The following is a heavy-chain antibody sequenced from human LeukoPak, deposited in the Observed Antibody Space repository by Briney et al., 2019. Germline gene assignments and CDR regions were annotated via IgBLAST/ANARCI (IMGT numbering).Heavy chain of an antibody. V-gene: IGHV3-21*01. J-gene: IGHJ2*01. CDR3: ARVYYDFWSGYSARYFDL. CDR2: ISSSSSYI. D-gene: IGHD3-3*01. CDR1: GFTFSSYS. Sequence: GGSLRLSCAASGFTFSSYSMNWVRQAPGKGLEWVSSISSSSSYIYYADSVKGRFTISRDNAKNSLYLQMNSLRAEDTAVYYCARVYYDFWSGYSARYFDLWGRGTLVTVS.